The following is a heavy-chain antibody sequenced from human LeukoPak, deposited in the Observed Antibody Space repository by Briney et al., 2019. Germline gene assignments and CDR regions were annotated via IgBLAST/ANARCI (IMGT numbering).Heavy chain of an antibody. CDR3: AKDDYTSGWSLFDY. CDR2: INSDGRST. D-gene: IGHD6-19*01. J-gene: IGHJ4*02. Sequence: GGSLRLSCAASGFTFSNYWMHWVRQAPGKGLVWVSRINSDGRSTNYADSVKGRFTISRDNAKNTLYLQMNSLRAEDTAVYYCAKDDYTSGWSLFDYWGQGTLVTVSS. CDR1: GFTFSNYW. V-gene: IGHV3-74*01.